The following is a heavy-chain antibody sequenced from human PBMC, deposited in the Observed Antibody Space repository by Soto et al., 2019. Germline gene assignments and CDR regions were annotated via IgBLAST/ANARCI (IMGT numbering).Heavy chain of an antibody. Sequence: GGSLRLSCAASGFTFSMYWMHWVRQVPGKGPGWVSRINDDGISTNYADSVKGRFTISRDNAKNTLYLQMNALRVEDMAVYYCTRGPRSASTGTGAFWGQGTLVTVSS. CDR2: INDDGIST. CDR1: GFTFSMYW. J-gene: IGHJ4*02. V-gene: IGHV3-74*01. CDR3: TRGPRSASTGTGAF. D-gene: IGHD1-1*01.